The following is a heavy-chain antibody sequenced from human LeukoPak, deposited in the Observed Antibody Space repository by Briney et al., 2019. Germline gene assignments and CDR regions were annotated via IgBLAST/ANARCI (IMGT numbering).Heavy chain of an antibody. CDR2: IKQDGSEK. CDR1: GFTFSSYW. Sequence: TGGSLRLSCAASGFTFSSYWMSWVRQAPGKGLEWVANIKQDGSEKYYVDSVKGRFTVSRDNAKNSLYLQMNSLRAEDTAVYYCASRGVVAATPTREAFDIWGQGTMVTVSS. D-gene: IGHD2-15*01. V-gene: IGHV3-7*03. J-gene: IGHJ3*02. CDR3: ASRGVVAATPTREAFDI.